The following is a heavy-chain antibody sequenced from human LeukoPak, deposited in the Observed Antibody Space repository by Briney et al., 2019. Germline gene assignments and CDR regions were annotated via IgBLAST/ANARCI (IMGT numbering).Heavy chain of an antibody. CDR3: ASRSPHSTFDY. Sequence: SETPSLTCTVSGGSISSYCWSWIRQPPGKGLEWIGYIYYSGSTNYNPSLKSRVTISVDTSKNQFSLKLSSVTAADTAVYYCASRSPHSTFDYWGQGTLVTVSS. J-gene: IGHJ4*02. V-gene: IGHV4-59*08. CDR1: GGSISSYC. CDR2: IYYSGST.